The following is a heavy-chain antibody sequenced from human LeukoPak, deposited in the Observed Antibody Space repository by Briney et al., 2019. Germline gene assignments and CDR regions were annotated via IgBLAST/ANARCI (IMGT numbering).Heavy chain of an antibody. CDR1: GFTFSSYG. D-gene: IGHD1-26*01. Sequence: PGGTLRLSCAASGFTFSSYGMSWVRQAPGKGLEWVSAISGSGGSTYYADSVKGRFTISRDNSKNTLYLQMNSLRAEDTAVYYCAKDREHSPRPAYMDVWGKGTTVTVSS. J-gene: IGHJ6*03. V-gene: IGHV3-23*01. CDR3: AKDREHSPRPAYMDV. CDR2: ISGSGGST.